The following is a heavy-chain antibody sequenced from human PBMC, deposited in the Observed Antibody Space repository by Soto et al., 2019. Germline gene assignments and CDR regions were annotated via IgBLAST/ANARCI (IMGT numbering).Heavy chain of an antibody. CDR1: GFTLGDHY. Sequence: QVQLVESGGALVQPGGSLRLSCATSGFTLGDHYMSWIRQAPGKGLEFISYSSPRGTYKNYADSVKGRFTTSRDNSKNTIYLQMNSLRPEDSAVYYCARDSYRYCSSTTCYRWFDPWGQGTQVTVSS. V-gene: IGHV3-11*06. CDR2: SSPRGTYK. CDR3: ARDSYRYCSSTTCYRWFDP. J-gene: IGHJ5*02. D-gene: IGHD2-2*01.